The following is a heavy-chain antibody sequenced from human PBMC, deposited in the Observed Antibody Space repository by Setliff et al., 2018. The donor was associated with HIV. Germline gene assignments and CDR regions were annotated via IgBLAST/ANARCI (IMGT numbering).Heavy chain of an antibody. V-gene: IGHV1-8*02. D-gene: IGHD3-22*01. CDR3: ATLFRPTSYHDRNGYG. CDR1: GYTFTFTSYD. CDR2: MNLNSGDT. J-gene: IGHJ4*02. Sequence: PGESLTISCKASGYTFTFTSYDIYWLRQATGQGLEWMGWMNLNSGDTDSAHKFHGRVTMTRDTSLSTAYMELRSLRSEDTAVYYCATLFRPTSYHDRNGYGWGQGTLVTVSS.